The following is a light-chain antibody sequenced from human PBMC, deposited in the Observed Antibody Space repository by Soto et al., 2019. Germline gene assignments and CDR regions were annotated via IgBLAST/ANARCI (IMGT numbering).Light chain of an antibody. CDR3: QQYYTYAT. CDR2: KAS. V-gene: IGKV1-5*03. J-gene: IGKJ5*01. Sequence: DIQLTQSPATLSASVGDRVTLTCRASQSIRNYLAWYQQKPGKAPQVLIYKASNLETGVPSRFSGSGSGTEFNFTITGLQPDDFATYFCQQYYTYATFGHGTRLEIK. CDR1: QSIRNY.